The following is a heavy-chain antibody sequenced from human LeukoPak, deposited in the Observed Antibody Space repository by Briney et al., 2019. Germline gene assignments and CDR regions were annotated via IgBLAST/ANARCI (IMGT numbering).Heavy chain of an antibody. CDR1: GGSIGSYY. CDR2: IYYSGST. V-gene: IGHV4-59*01. D-gene: IGHD2-2*01. Sequence: SETLSLTXTVSGGSIGSYYWSWIRQAPGKGLEWIGYIYYSGSTNYNPSLKSRVTISVDTSKNQFSLKLSSVTAADTAVYYCARVLRYCSSTSCYSFHYDLWGRGTLVTVSS. J-gene: IGHJ2*01. CDR3: ARVLRYCSSTSCYSFHYDL.